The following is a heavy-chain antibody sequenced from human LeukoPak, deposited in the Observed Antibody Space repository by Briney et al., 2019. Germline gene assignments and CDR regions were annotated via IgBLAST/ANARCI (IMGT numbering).Heavy chain of an antibody. Sequence: ASVKVSCKASGYTFTGYYMHWVRQAPGQGLEWMGWINPNSGGTNYAQKFQGWVTMTRDTSISTAYMELSRLRSDDTAVYYCARADTYDILAYFDYWGQGTLVTVSS. D-gene: IGHD3-9*01. CDR2: INPNSGGT. V-gene: IGHV1-2*04. CDR3: ARADTYDILAYFDY. CDR1: GYTFTGYY. J-gene: IGHJ4*02.